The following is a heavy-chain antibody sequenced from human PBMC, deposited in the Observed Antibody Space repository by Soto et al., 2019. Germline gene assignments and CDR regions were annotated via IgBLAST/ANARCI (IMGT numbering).Heavy chain of an antibody. V-gene: IGHV4-59*01. Sequence: LSLTWILSGGSISSYYWSWIRQPPGKGLEWIGYVHYSGSTDYNSSLKSRVTISVDMSKNQFSLRLMSVTAADTAVYYCARDQLGYCTTPTCYNGLDLWGQGTLVTVSS. J-gene: IGHJ5*02. CDR3: ARDQLGYCTTPTCYNGLDL. D-gene: IGHD2-2*01. CDR1: GGSISSYY. CDR2: VHYSGST.